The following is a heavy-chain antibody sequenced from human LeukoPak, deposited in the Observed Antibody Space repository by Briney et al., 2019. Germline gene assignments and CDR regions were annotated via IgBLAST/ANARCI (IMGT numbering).Heavy chain of an antibody. CDR1: GFTFSSYG. CDR2: ISYDGSYK. V-gene: IGHV3-30*03. D-gene: IGHD2-15*01. Sequence: GGSLRLSCAASGFTFSSYGMHWVRQAPGKGLEWVSVISYDGSYKYYADSVKGRFTISRDNSKNTLYLQMNSLRPEDTAVYYCARDLHCSGGSCYSGLHYWGQGTLVTVSS. CDR3: ARDLHCSGGSCYSGLHY. J-gene: IGHJ4*02.